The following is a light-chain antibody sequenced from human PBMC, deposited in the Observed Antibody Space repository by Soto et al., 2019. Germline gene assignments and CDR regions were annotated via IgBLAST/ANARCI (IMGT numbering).Light chain of an antibody. J-gene: IGKJ1*01. CDR1: QSVSSSD. V-gene: IGKV3-20*01. CDR3: QHYGSSRT. Sequence: EIVLTQSPGTLSLSPGERATLSCRARQSVSSSDLAWYQQKPGQAPRLLVYGASSRATGIPDRFSGSGSGIDVTLTISRLEPEDFAVYYCQHYGSSRTFGQGTKVEIK. CDR2: GAS.